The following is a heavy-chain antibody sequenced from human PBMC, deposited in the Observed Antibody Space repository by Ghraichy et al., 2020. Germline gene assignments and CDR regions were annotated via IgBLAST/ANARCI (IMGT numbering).Heavy chain of an antibody. CDR1: GFTFSSYW. Sequence: GGSLRLSCAASGFTFSSYWMSWVRQAPGKGLEWVANIMQDGSEKYFVDSVKGRFTISRDNAKNSLYLQMSSLRAEDTAVYYCARGTRTGYRYFDYWGQGTLVTVSS. V-gene: IGHV3-7*03. CDR2: IMQDGSEK. D-gene: IGHD2-8*02. J-gene: IGHJ4*02. CDR3: ARGTRTGYRYFDY.